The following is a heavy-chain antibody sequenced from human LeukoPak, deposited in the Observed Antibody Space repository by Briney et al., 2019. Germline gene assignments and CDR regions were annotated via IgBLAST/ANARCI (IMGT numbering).Heavy chain of an antibody. D-gene: IGHD3-9*01. J-gene: IGHJ5*02. CDR3: AKDKSPLYYDILTGPRNWFDP. Sequence: PLRLSCAPCGFTFDDYVMHWVGQPPAKGRDGVSGISRISDSIGYADSVKGRFTISRDNANNSLNLQINSLRAEATALYYCAKDKSPLYYDILTGPRNWFDPWGQGTLVTVSS. CDR1: GFTFDDYV. CDR2: ISRISDSI. V-gene: IGHV3-9*01.